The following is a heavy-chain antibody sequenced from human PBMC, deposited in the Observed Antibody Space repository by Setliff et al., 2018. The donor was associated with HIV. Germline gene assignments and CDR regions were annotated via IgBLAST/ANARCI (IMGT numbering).Heavy chain of an antibody. CDR1: GGSISSHF. D-gene: IGHD2-15*01. J-gene: IGHJ5*02. CDR2: VHHSGTT. CDR3: ARHVSGSDLYWFDP. Sequence: SETLSLTCTVSGGSISSHFWMWIRQPPGKGLEWIGYVHHSGTTNSKPSLRSRVTISVDTSKNQFALKLRSVTAADTAIYYCARHVSGSDLYWFDPWGQGTLVTVPS. V-gene: IGHV4-59*08.